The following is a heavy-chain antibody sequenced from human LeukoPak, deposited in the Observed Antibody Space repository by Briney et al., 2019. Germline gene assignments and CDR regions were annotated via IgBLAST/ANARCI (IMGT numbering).Heavy chain of an antibody. J-gene: IGHJ5*02. CDR3: ARGSLAAREARGGWFDP. Sequence: GASVKVSCKASGYTFTSYDINWVRQATGQGLEWMGWMNPNSGNTGYAQKFQGRVTMTRNTSISTAYMELSSLRSGDTAVYYCARGSLAAREARGGWFDPWGQGTLVTVSS. CDR2: MNPNSGNT. D-gene: IGHD6-6*01. V-gene: IGHV1-8*01. CDR1: GYTFTSYD.